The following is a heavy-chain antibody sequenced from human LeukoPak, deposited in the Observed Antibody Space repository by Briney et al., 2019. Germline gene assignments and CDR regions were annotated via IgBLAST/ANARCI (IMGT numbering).Heavy chain of an antibody. CDR3: AREGIAVAGGYFDY. Sequence: SETLSLTCTVSGGSISSSSYYWGWIRQPPGKGLEWIGSIYYSGSTYYNPSLKSRVTISVDTSKNQFSLKLSSVTAADTAVYYCAREGIAVAGGYFDYWGQGTLVTVSS. CDR1: GGSISSSSYY. CDR2: IYYSGST. V-gene: IGHV4-39*07. J-gene: IGHJ4*02. D-gene: IGHD6-19*01.